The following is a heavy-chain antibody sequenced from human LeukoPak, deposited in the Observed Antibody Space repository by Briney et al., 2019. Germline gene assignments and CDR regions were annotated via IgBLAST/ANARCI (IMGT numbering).Heavy chain of an antibody. J-gene: IGHJ4*02. D-gene: IGHD3-3*01. CDR2: INPNSGGT. V-gene: IGHV1-2*02. Sequence: ASVNVSCKASGYTFTGYYMHWVRQAPGQGLEWMGWINPNSGGTNYAQKFQGRVTMTRDTSISTAYMELSRLRSDDTAVYYCARDPGFGARYFDYWGQGTLVTVSS. CDR1: GYTFTGYY. CDR3: ARDPGFGARYFDY.